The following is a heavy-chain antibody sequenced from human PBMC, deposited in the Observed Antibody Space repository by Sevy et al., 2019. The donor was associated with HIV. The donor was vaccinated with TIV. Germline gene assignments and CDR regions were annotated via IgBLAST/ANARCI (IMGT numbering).Heavy chain of an antibody. J-gene: IGHJ4*02. CDR3: AGEGCTKPHDY. D-gene: IGHD2-8*01. CDR1: GFTFSKYS. CDR2: LSFGCGEI. Sequence: GGSLRLSCAASGFTFSKYSMSWVRQPPGKGLEWVSTLSFGCGEINYADSVKGRFTNSRDNSKSSVYLQMNNLRPEDTAVYYYAGEGCTKPHDYWGQGTLVTVCS. V-gene: IGHV3-23*01.